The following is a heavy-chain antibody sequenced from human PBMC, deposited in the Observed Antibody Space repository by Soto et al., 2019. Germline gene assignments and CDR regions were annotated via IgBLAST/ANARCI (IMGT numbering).Heavy chain of an antibody. V-gene: IGHV1-69*02. CDR1: GGTFSSYS. CDR3: AGDLPAST. J-gene: IGHJ5*02. Sequence: SVKVSCKSSGGTFSSYSISWVRQAPGQGLEWMGKIFPLLDITNYAQKFQGRVTITTDNYTTTVYMELSSLTSEDTAIYYCAGDLPASTWGQGTLVTVSS. CDR2: IFPLLDIT. D-gene: IGHD3-10*01.